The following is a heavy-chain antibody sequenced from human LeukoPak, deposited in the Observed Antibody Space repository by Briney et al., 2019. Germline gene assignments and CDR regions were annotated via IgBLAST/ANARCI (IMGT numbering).Heavy chain of an antibody. J-gene: IGHJ4*02. Sequence: TGGSLRLSCAASGFTFSSSAMSWVRQAPGKGLEWVSAISNNGGYTYYADSVQGRFTISRDNSKSTLCLQMNSLRAEDTAVYYCAKGMTTVTRKRKDGFDYWGQGTLVTVSS. CDR1: GFTFSSSA. CDR3: AKGMTTVTRKRKDGFDY. CDR2: ISNNGGYT. D-gene: IGHD4-17*01. V-gene: IGHV3-23*01.